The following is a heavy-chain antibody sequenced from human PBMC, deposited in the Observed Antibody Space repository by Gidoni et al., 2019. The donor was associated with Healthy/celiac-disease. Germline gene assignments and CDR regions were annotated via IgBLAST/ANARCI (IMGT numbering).Heavy chain of an antibody. V-gene: IGHV3-11*01. CDR1: GFTFSDYY. Sequence: QVQLVESGGGLVTPGGSLRLSCAPSGFTFSDYYLSWIRQAPGKGLEWVSDMSSSGRTIYYADSVKGRFTISRDNAKNSLYLQMNSLRAEDTAVYYCARVTPTGGLILDYWGQGNLVTVSS. CDR3: ARVTPTGGLILDY. D-gene: IGHD2-15*01. CDR2: MSSSGRTI. J-gene: IGHJ4*02.